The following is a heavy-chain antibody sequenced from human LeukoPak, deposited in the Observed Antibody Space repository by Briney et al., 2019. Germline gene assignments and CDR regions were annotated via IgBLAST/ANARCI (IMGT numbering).Heavy chain of an antibody. CDR1: GFTFSSYW. J-gene: IGHJ4*02. V-gene: IGHV3-7*01. D-gene: IGHD5-24*01. Sequence: GGSLRLSCAASGFTFSSYWMTWVRQAPGKGLEWVGNIKGDGSEKYYVDSVKGRFTISRDNAKNSLYLQMNSLRAEDTAVYYCATAEDGYNEGHSDYWGQGTLVTVSS. CDR3: ATAEDGYNEGHSDY. CDR2: IKGDGSEK.